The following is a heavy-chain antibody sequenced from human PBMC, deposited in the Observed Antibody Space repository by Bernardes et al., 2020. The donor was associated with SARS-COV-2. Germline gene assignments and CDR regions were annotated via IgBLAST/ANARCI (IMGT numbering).Heavy chain of an antibody. V-gene: IGHV3-53*01. CDR1: GFTVSSKD. D-gene: IGHD1-7*01. CDR2: IYSGGRT. CDR3: ARGNYGAFDI. J-gene: IGHJ3*02. Sequence: WGSLRLSCAASGFTVSSKDMSWVRQAPGKGLEWVSVIYSGGRTYYADSVKGRFTISRDNSKNTLYVQLNSLRAEDTAVYYCARGNYGAFDIWGQGTVVTVSS.